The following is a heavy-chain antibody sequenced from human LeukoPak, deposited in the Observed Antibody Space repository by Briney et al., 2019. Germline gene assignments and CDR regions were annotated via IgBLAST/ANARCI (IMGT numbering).Heavy chain of an antibody. CDR3: AKGDISMIPD. V-gene: IGHV3-53*01. Sequence: GGSLRLSCAASGFTFSSYWMSWVRQAPGKGLEWVSVIKSGGDTYYADSVKGRFTISRDNSKNTLSLQMNSLRAEDTAVYYCAKGDISMIPDWGQGTLVTVSS. CDR2: IKSGGDT. D-gene: IGHD3-22*01. J-gene: IGHJ4*02. CDR1: GFTFSSYW.